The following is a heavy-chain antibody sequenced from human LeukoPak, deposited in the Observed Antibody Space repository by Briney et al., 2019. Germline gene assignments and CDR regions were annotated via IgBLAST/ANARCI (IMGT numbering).Heavy chain of an antibody. CDR2: ISSGGSTI. V-gene: IGHV3-48*02. CDR3: ARGIYFDY. Sequence: GGSLRLSCAASGFTFSNYGMNWVRQAPGKGLEWVSHISSGGSTIYYADSVKGRFTISRDNARSSVYLIMSSLRDEDTAVYYCARGIYFDYWGQGTLVTVSS. J-gene: IGHJ4*02. CDR1: GFTFSNYG.